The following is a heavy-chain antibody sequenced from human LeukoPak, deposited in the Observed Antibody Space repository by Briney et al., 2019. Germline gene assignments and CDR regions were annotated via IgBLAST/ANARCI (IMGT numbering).Heavy chain of an antibody. J-gene: IGHJ4*02. V-gene: IGHV3-23*01. D-gene: IGHD6-13*01. CDR1: GFTFSSYA. Sequence: PGGSLRLSCAASGFTFSSYAMSWVRQAPGKGLEWVSAISGSGGSTYYADSVKGRFTIPRDNSKNTLYLQMNSLRAEDTAVYYCAKGRFEIAAAGGNFDYWGQGALVTVSS. CDR2: ISGSGGST. CDR3: AKGRFEIAAAGGNFDY.